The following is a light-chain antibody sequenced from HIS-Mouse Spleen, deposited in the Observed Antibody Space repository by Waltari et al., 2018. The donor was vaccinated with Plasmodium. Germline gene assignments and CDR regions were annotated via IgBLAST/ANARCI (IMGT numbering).Light chain of an antibody. Sequence: SYQLTQPPSASVSPGQTARTPCSRASLPKQYAYWYQHKSGQAPVLVIYDDSKRPSGIPERFSGSSSGTMATLTISGAQVEDEADYYCYSTDSSGNHRVFGGGTKLTVL. V-gene: IGLV3-10*01. CDR2: DDS. J-gene: IGLJ3*02. CDR3: YSTDSSGNHRV. CDR1: SLPKQY.